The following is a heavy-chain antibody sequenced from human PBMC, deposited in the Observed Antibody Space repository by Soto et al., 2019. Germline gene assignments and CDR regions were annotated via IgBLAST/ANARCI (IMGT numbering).Heavy chain of an antibody. CDR2: IYSGGYT. V-gene: IGHV3-53*01. Sequence: EVQLVESGGGLIQPGGSLRLSCAVSGFTVSNNYMSWVRQAPGKGLEGVSVIYSGGYTAYGDSVKGRFAISRDNSKNTLYLKNKTLGAADPALSYCATPPGGGGYWDQGTLVTVSS. CDR3: ATPPGGGGY. CDR1: GFTVSNNY. D-gene: IGHD3-10*01. J-gene: IGHJ4*02.